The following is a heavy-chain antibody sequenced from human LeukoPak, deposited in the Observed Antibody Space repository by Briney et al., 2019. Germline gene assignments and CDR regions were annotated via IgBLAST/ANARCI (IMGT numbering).Heavy chain of an antibody. CDR2: IRSKAYGGTT. Sequence: GGSLRLSCAASGFTFSSYSMNWVRQAPGKGLEWVGFIRSKAYGGTTEYAASVKGRFTISRDDSKSIAYLQMNSLKTEDTAVYYCTRDRDDYGDYTFDYWGQGTLVTVSS. CDR3: TRDRDDYGDYTFDY. J-gene: IGHJ4*02. CDR1: GFTFSSYS. V-gene: IGHV3-49*04. D-gene: IGHD4-17*01.